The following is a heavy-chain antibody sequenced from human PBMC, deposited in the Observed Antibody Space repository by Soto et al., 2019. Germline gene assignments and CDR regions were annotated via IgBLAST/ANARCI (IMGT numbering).Heavy chain of an antibody. Sequence: QVQLVQSGAEVKKPGASVKVSCKASGYTFTSYGISWVRQAPGQGLEWMGWISAYNGNTNYAQKLQGRVTMTTDTPTSTPYMELRSLRSDDTAVYYCARVYTAMISNWFNSWGQGTLVTVSS. V-gene: IGHV1-18*04. D-gene: IGHD5-18*01. CDR2: ISAYNGNT. J-gene: IGHJ5*01. CDR1: GYTFTSYG. CDR3: ARVYTAMISNWFNS.